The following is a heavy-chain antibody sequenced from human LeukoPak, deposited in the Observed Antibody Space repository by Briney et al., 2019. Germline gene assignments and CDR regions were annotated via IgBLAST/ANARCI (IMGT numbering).Heavy chain of an antibody. V-gene: IGHV3-30-3*01. D-gene: IGHD3-10*01. J-gene: IGHJ4*02. Sequence: GGSLRLSCAASGFTFSSYAMHWVRQAPGKGLEWVAVISYDGSNKYYADSVKGRFTISRDNSKNTLYLQMNSLRAEDTAVYYCASATLLLWFGESTEGGLDYWGQGTLVTVSS. CDR1: GFTFSSYA. CDR2: ISYDGSNK. CDR3: ASATLLLWFGESTEGGLDY.